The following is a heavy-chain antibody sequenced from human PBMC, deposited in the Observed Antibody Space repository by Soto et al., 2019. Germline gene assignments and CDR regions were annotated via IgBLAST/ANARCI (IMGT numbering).Heavy chain of an antibody. Sequence: PGGSLRLSCAASGFTFSSYWMHWVRQAPGKGLVWVSRINSDGSSTSYADSVKGRFTISRDNAKNTLYLQMNSLRAEDTAVYYCARACYDFWIGYYRRGYYYYMDFWGKGTTVTVSS. V-gene: IGHV3-74*01. D-gene: IGHD3-3*01. J-gene: IGHJ6*03. CDR1: GFTFSSYW. CDR3: ARACYDFWIGYYRRGYYYYMDF. CDR2: INSDGSST.